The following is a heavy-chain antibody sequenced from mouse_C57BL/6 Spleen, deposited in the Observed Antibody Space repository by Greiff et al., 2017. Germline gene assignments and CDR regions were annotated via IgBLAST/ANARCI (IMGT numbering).Heavy chain of an antibody. J-gene: IGHJ2*01. CDR1: GYTFTSYW. CDR2: IDPSDSYT. CDR3: ARFAPLYYGSSYYFDY. D-gene: IGHD1-1*01. Sequence: QVQLQQPGAELVKPGASVKLSCKASGYTFTSYWMQWVKQRPGQGLEWIGEIDPSDSYTNYNQKFKGKATLTVDTSSSTAYMQLSSLTSEDSAVYYCARFAPLYYGSSYYFDYWGQGTTLTVSS. V-gene: IGHV1-50*01.